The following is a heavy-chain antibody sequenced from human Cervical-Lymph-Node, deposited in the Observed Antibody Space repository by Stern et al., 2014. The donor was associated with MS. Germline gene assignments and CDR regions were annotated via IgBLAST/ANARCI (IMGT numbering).Heavy chain of an antibody. Sequence: QVQLVQSGAEVRKPGASVKLSCKASGYTFTSYGISWVRQAPGQGLEWMGWISVDNGNTEYAQKVQGRDTMTTDTSTDTVYMELRRLRSDRASFFYCALAAAGTCWFDPWGQGTLVTVTS. CDR3: ALAAAGTCWFDP. J-gene: IGHJ5*02. D-gene: IGHD6-13*01. CDR1: GYTFTSYG. CDR2: ISVDNGNT. V-gene: IGHV1-18*01.